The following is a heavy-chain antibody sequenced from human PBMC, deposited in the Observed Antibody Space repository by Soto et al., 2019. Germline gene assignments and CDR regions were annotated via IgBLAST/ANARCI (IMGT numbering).Heavy chain of an antibody. D-gene: IGHD6-13*01. CDR3: ARDLTYSSSWWEGVYGMDA. CDR2: IYYSGIT. CDR1: GGSISSYY. J-gene: IGHJ6*02. Sequence: SETLSLTCTVSGGSISSYYCSWIRQPPWKGLEWIGYIYYSGITNYNPYLKSRVTISVDTSKNQFSLKLRSVTAADTAVGCSARDLTYSSSWWEGVYGMDAWGQGTTVTVSS. V-gene: IGHV4-59*01.